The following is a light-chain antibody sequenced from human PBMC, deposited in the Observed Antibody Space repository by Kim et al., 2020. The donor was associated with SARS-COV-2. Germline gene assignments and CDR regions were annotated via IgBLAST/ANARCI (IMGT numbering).Light chain of an antibody. V-gene: IGLV3-1*01. CDR2: QDS. CDR3: QAWDSSTAV. J-gene: IGLJ3*02. Sequence: VSPGQTASITCSGDKLGDKYACWYQQKPGQSPVLVIYQDSKRPSGIPERFSGSISGNTATLTISGTQAMDEADYYCQAWDSSTAVFGGGTKLTIL. CDR1: KLGDKY.